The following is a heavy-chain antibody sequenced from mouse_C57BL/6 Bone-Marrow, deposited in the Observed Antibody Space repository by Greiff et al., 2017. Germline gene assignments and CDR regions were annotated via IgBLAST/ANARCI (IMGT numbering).Heavy chain of an antibody. D-gene: IGHD1-1*01. CDR2: ISDGGSYT. J-gene: IGHJ2*01. Sequence: EVKLMESGGGLVKPGGSLKLSCAASGFTFSSYAMSWVRQTPEKRLEWVATISDGGSYTYYPDNVKGRFTISRDNAKNNLYLQMSHLKSEDTAIYYCARAAVVPFDYWGQGTTLTVSS. V-gene: IGHV5-4*03. CDR3: ARAAVVPFDY. CDR1: GFTFSSYA.